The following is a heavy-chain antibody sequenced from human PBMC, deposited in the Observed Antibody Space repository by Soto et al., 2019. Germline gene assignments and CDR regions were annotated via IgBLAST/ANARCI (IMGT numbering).Heavy chain of an antibody. D-gene: IGHD3-16*01. J-gene: IGHJ4*02. CDR2: ISGSGGST. V-gene: IGHV3-23*01. CDR1: GFTFSSYA. CDR3: AKEGSWGSKPGEGGIDY. Sequence: GGSLRLSCAASGFTFSSYAMSWVRQAPGKGLEWVSAISGSGGSTYYADSVKGRFTISRDNSKNTLYLQMNSLRAEDTAVYYCAKEGSWGSKPGEGGIDYWGQGTLVTVSS.